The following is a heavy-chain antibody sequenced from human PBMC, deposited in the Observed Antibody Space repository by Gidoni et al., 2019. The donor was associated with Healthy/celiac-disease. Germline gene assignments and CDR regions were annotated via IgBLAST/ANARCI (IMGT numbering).Heavy chain of an antibody. CDR3: ASLVLRFLGGLDYYYYGMDV. CDR1: GFIFSSYR. V-gene: IGHV3-48*04. Sequence: EVQLVESGGGLVQPGWSLRLSCEDSGFIFSSYRMNWVRQASVKGLEWVSYISSRSRTIYYDRSLKGRFTISRDNAKNLLYLQMNSLRAEDTALYYCASLVLRFLGGLDYYYYGMDVWGQGTTVTVSS. D-gene: IGHD3-3*01. CDR2: ISSRSRTI. J-gene: IGHJ6*02.